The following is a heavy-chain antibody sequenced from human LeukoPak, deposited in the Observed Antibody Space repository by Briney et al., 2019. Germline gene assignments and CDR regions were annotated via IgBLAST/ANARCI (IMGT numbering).Heavy chain of an antibody. CDR1: GGSISSYY. CDR2: IYYSGGT. J-gene: IGHJ5*02. Sequence: SETLSLTCTVSGGSISSYYWSWIRQPPGKGLEWIGYIYYSGGTNYNPSLKSRVTISVDTSKNQFSLKLSSVTAADTAVYYCARVGGYCSSTSCSEWFDPWGQGTLVTVSS. D-gene: IGHD2-2*01. V-gene: IGHV4-59*01. CDR3: ARVGGYCSSTSCSEWFDP.